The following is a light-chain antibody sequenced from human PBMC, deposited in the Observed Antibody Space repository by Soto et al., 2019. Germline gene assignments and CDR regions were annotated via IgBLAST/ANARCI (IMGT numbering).Light chain of an antibody. CDR1: SSNIGAGYD. CDR2: GNS. V-gene: IGLV1-40*01. J-gene: IGLJ2*01. Sequence: QSVLTQPPSVSGAPGQRVTISCTGSSSNIGAGYDVHWYQQLPGTAPKLLIYGNSNRPSGVPDRFSGSKSGTSASLAITGLQAEEEADYYCQSYDSSPEVVFGGGTKLTVL. CDR3: QSYDSSPEVV.